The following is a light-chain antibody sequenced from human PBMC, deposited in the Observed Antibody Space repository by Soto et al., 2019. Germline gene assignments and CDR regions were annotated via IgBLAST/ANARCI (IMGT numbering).Light chain of an antibody. J-gene: IGKJ4*01. CDR3: QQRSNWPPLT. Sequence: EIVLTQSPATLSLSPGEIATLSCRASQSVSSYLAWYQQKPGQAPRLLIYDASNRATGIPARFSGSGSGTDFTLTISSLEPEDFAVYDCQQRSNWPPLTFGGGKKVEIK. CDR1: QSVSSY. V-gene: IGKV3-11*01. CDR2: DAS.